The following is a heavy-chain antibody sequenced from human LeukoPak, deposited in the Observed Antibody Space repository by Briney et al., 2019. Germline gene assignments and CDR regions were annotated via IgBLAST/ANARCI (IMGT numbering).Heavy chain of an antibody. CDR1: GYTFTGYY. Sequence: ASVKVSCKVSGYTFTGYYMHWVRQAPGQGLEWMGWINPNSGGTNYAQKFQGRVTMTRDTSISTAYMELSRLRSDDTAVYYCASHPSSGWYSLWYWGQGTLVTVSS. CDR3: ASHPSSGWYSLWY. J-gene: IGHJ4*02. CDR2: INPNSGGT. V-gene: IGHV1-2*02. D-gene: IGHD6-19*01.